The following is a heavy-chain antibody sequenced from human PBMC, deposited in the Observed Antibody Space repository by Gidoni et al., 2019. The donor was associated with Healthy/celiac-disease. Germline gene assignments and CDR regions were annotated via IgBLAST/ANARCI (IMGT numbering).Heavy chain of an antibody. CDR2: ISYDGSNK. CDR3: AKDQGGLQWLTGHYYYGMDV. V-gene: IGHV3-30*18. CDR1: GFPFRSFG. J-gene: IGHJ6*02. Sequence: QVQLVGSGGGVVQPGRSLRPSCAASGFPFRSFGLPGVRQAPGKGLEWVAVISYDGSNKYYADSVKGRFTISRDNSKNTLYLQMNSLRAEDTAVYYCAKDQGGLQWLTGHYYYGMDVWGQGTTVTVSS. D-gene: IGHD6-19*01.